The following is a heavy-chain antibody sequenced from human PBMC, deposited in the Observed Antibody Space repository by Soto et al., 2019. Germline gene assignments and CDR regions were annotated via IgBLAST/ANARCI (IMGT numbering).Heavy chain of an antibody. CDR3: TTEFRLYYYDGSGYSSYMS. CDR2: IKSKTDGGTT. J-gene: IGHJ4*02. V-gene: IGHV3-15*07. CDR1: GFSFRNAW. D-gene: IGHD3-22*01. Sequence: EVQLVVSGGGLVKPRGSLRLSCAASGFSFRNAWMNWVRQAPGNGLEWVGRIKSKTDGGTTDYAAPVKGRFTISRDDSKNTLYLQINSLKTEHTAVYYCTTEFRLYYYDGSGYSSYMSWGQGTLVTVSS.